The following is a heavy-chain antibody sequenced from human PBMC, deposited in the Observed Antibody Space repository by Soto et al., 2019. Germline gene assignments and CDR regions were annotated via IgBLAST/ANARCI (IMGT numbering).Heavy chain of an antibody. J-gene: IGHJ4*02. CDR1: GFTFSSYA. V-gene: IGHV3-23*01. CDR3: AAESYDRSGYLAFDY. D-gene: IGHD3-22*01. CDR2: ISVSGGST. Sequence: PGGSLRLSCAASGFTFSSYAMRWVRQAPGKGLEWVSAISVSGGSTYYADSVKGRFTISRDNSKNTLYLQMKRLRPEDTAVYYCAAESYDRSGYLAFDYWGQGTLVTLSS.